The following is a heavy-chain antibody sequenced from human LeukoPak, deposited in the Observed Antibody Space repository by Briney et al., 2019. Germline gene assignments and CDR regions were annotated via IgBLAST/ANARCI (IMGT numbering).Heavy chain of an antibody. J-gene: IGHJ5*02. CDR1: GFPFSSYE. Sequence: GGSLRLSCAASGFPFSSYEMNWVRQAPGKRLQWVSYISSSGNKIYYAASVKGRFTISRDNTKNSLYLQIDSLRAEDTAVYYCARGQRPQYTSTWDNWFDPCGQGTKVTVSS. CDR2: ISSSGNKI. D-gene: IGHD2-2*01. CDR3: ARGQRPQYTSTWDNWFDP. V-gene: IGHV3-48*03.